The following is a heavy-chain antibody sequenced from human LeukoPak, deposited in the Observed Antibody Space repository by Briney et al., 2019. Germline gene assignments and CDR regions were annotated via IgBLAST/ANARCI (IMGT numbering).Heavy chain of an antibody. CDR3: ARLLAFGVAKVPWFDP. CDR2: IYSSGNT. V-gene: IGHV4-61*02. D-gene: IGHD3-3*01. J-gene: IGHJ5*02. CDR1: GGSISSGSYY. Sequence: SQTLSLTCTVSGGSISSGSYYWSWIRQPAGKSLEWIGRIYSSGNTKYDSSLKSRVTMSVDTSKNQFSLKLSSVAAADTAVYYCARLLAFGVAKVPWFDPWGQGTLVTVSS.